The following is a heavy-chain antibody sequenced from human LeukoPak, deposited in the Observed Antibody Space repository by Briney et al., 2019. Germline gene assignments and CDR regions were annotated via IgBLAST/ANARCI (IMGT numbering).Heavy chain of an antibody. V-gene: IGHV3-21*01. CDR1: GFTLSDYY. J-gene: IGHJ4*02. Sequence: GGALRLSCAASGFTLSDYYMNRVRQAPGQGLEWVSSISSSSSYIYYADSLNGRSTIYRDNAKNSLYLQMNSLRAEDTSISYGERDRVAVAGTPIDYWGQGTLVTVSS. CDR2: ISSSSSYI. D-gene: IGHD6-19*01. CDR3: ERDRVAVAGTPIDY.